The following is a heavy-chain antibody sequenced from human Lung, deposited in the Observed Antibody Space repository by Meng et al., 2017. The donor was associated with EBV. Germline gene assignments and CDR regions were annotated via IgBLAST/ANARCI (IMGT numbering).Heavy chain of an antibody. V-gene: IGHV4-4*02. D-gene: IGHD3-10*01. CDR2: IYHSGST. CDR3: VRVFGSGPYGMDV. CDR1: GGSISGSNW. J-gene: IGHJ6*01. Sequence: QVQLQESGPGLVKPSGTLPLTCAVSGGSISGSNWWSWVRQPPGKGLEWIGEIYHSGSTNYNPSLKSRVTISVDKSKNQFSLKLSSVTAADTAVYYCVRVFGSGPYGMDVWGQGTMVTVSS.